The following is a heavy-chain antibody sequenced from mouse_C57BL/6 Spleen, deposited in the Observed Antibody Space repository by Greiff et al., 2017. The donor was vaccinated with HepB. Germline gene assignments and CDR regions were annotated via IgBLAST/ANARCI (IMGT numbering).Heavy chain of an antibody. CDR2: IDPETGGT. CDR3: SYHFDY. D-gene: IGHD1-1*01. V-gene: IGHV1-15*01. J-gene: IGHJ2*01. Sequence: VQLQHSGAELVRPGASVTLSCKASGYTFTDYEMHWVKQTPVHGLEWIGAIDPETGGTAYNQKFKGKAILTADKSSSTAYMELRSLTSEDSAVYYCSYHFDYWGQGTTLTVSS. CDR1: GYTFTDYE.